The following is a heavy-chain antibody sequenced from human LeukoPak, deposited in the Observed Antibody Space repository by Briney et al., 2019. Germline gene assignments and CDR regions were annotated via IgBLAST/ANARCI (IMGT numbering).Heavy chain of an antibody. Sequence: GGSLRLSCAASGITVSSNYMSWVRQAPGKGLEWVSVIYSGGSTYYADSVKGRFTISRDNSKNTLYLQMNSLRAEDTAVYYCARYGYYYDSSGYYLDYWGQGTLVTVSS. CDR1: GITVSSNY. D-gene: IGHD3-22*01. CDR3: ARYGYYYDSSGYYLDY. J-gene: IGHJ4*02. V-gene: IGHV3-53*01. CDR2: IYSGGST.